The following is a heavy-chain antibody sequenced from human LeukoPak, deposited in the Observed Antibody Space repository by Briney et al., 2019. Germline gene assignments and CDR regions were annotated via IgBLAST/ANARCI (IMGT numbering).Heavy chain of an antibody. CDR2: IKQDGSEK. J-gene: IGHJ6*02. CDR1: GFTFSSYW. V-gene: IGHV3-7*03. D-gene: IGHD6-13*01. CDR3: ARDWGQQLATINMDV. Sequence: GGSLRLSCAASGFTFSSYWMSWVRQAPGKGLEWVANIKQDGSEKYYVDSVRGRFTISRDNAKNSLYLQLNSLRAEDTAVYYCARDWGQQLATINMDVWGQGTTVTVSS.